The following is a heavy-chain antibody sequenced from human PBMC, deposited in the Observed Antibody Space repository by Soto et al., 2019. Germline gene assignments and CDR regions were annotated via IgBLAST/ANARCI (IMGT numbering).Heavy chain of an antibody. CDR2: ISAYNGNT. V-gene: IGHV1-18*01. J-gene: IGHJ2*01. Sequence: QVQLVQSGAEVKKPGASVKVSCKASGYTFTSYGISWVRQAPGQGLEWMGWISAYNGNTNYAQKLQGRGTMTTDTSTSTGYMELRSLRSDDTAVYYCATRQEGAVAGRYFDLWGRGTLVTVSS. CDR3: ATRQEGAVAGRYFDL. CDR1: GYTFTSYG. D-gene: IGHD6-19*01.